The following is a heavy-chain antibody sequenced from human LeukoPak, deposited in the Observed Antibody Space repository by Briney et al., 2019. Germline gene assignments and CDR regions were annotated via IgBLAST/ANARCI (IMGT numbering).Heavy chain of an antibody. Sequence: PGGSLRLPCAASGFTFDDYAMHWVRQAPGKGLEWVSGISWNSGSIGYAESVKGRFTISRDNAKNSLYLQMNSLRAEDTALYYCAKQGYSSSWYVGPGAFDIWGQGTMVTVSS. CDR3: AKQGYSSSWYVGPGAFDI. CDR1: GFTFDDYA. V-gene: IGHV3-9*01. D-gene: IGHD6-13*01. CDR2: ISWNSGSI. J-gene: IGHJ3*02.